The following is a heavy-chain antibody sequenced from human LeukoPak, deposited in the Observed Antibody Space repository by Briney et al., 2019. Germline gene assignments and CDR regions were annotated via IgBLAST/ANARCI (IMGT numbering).Heavy chain of an antibody. CDR3: ARDSATYSSGSWFDY. CDR1: GFTFSTYE. V-gene: IGHV3-48*03. Sequence: PGGSLRLSCAASGFTFSTYEMNWVRQAPGKGLEWVSYISTRGTTIFYADSVKGRFTISRDNAKNSLFLQMNSLSAEDTAVYYCARDSATYSSGSWFDYWGQGTLVTVSS. J-gene: IGHJ4*02. CDR2: ISTRGTTI. D-gene: IGHD6-19*01.